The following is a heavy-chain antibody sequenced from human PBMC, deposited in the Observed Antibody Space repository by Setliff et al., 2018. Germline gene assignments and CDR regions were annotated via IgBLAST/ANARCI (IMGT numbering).Heavy chain of an antibody. Sequence: SENPSLTCTVSGGSISSYYWSWIRQPPGKGLEWIGYMYYSGSTNYNPSFKSRVTISVDTSKNQFSLKLSSVTAADTAVYYCARAPPSSGWTPRGYYYYYMDVWGKGTTVTVSS. CDR3: ARAPPSSGWTPRGYYYYYMDV. D-gene: IGHD6-19*01. CDR1: GGSISSYY. V-gene: IGHV4-59*01. CDR2: MYYSGST. J-gene: IGHJ6*03.